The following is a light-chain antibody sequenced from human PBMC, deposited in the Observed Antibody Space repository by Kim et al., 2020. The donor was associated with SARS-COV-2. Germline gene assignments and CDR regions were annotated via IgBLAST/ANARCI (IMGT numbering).Light chain of an antibody. CDR3: QQSSFSPLT. CDR1: QNVVNNY. V-gene: IGKV3-20*01. J-gene: IGKJ5*01. Sequence: LSQGERATLSCRASQNVVNNYLAWFRQKPGQAPRLLIYTTTARATGVPDRFSGSGSGTDFTLTISRLEPEDFAVYYCQQSSFSPLTFGQGTRLEIK. CDR2: TTT.